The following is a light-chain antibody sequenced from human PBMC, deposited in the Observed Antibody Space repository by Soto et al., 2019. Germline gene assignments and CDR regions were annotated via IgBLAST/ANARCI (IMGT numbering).Light chain of an antibody. Sequence: QLVLTQPPSVSAAPGQKVTISCSGSRSNIGHNYVSWYQHLPGTAPKLLIYDNHKRPSGIPDRFSGSQSGTSATLGITGLQTGDEADYYCGAWDTSLTTVLFGGGTKLTVL. CDR1: RSNIGHNY. CDR2: DNH. CDR3: GAWDTSLTTVL. J-gene: IGLJ2*01. V-gene: IGLV1-51*01.